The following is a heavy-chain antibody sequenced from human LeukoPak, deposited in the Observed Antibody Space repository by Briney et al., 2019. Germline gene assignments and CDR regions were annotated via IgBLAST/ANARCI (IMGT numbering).Heavy chain of an antibody. CDR2: ITGDGTTT. J-gene: IGHJ6*02. Sequence: GGSLRLSCEASGLTFSSYGMSWVRQAPGKGLQWVSAITGDGTTTYYADSVKGRFTISRDNSKNMLYLQMSSLRAEDTAVYYCARDGTGFSSGMGVWGQGTTVTVSS. V-gene: IGHV3-23*01. CDR3: ARDGTGFSSGMGV. CDR1: GLTFSSYG. D-gene: IGHD7-27*01.